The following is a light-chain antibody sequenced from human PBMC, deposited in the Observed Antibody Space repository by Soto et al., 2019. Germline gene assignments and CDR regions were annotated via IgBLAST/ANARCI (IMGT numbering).Light chain of an antibody. J-gene: IGKJ5*01. CDR2: TAS. CDR3: QQRRNYPIT. V-gene: IGKV1-9*01. Sequence: DIRLTQSPSSLSASVGDRVSITCRASQGISNGLAWYQQKPGKAPKLLIHTASTLQSGVPSRFSGSGSGTEITLTISSLQPEDFATYYCQQRRNYPITFGQGTRLEIK. CDR1: QGISNG.